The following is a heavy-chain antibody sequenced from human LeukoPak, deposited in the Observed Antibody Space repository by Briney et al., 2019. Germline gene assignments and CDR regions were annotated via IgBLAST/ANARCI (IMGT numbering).Heavy chain of an antibody. J-gene: IGHJ4*02. D-gene: IGHD5-24*01. Sequence: PGGSLTLVCAASGFTLSYYWMHWVRQAPGKGLVWVSRINSDGSSASYADSVKGRFTISRDNAKNTLYLQMNSLRAEDTAVYYCAREGGYNPFEYWGQGTMLSVSS. CDR3: AREGGYNPFEY. V-gene: IGHV3-74*01. CDR2: INSDGSSA. CDR1: GFTLSYYW.